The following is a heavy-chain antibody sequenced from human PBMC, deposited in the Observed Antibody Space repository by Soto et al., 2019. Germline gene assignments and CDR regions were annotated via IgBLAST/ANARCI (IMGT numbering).Heavy chain of an antibody. CDR1: GYTFTSYG. J-gene: IGHJ6*03. CDR2: ISAYNGNT. CDR3: ARKYYDFWSGYLRHYYYYMDV. V-gene: IGHV1-18*01. Sequence: QVQLVQSGAEVKKPGASVKVSCKASGYTFTSYGISWVRQAPGQGLEWMGWISAYNGNTNYAQKRQGRVTMTTDTSTSTDYMELRSLRSDDTAVYYCARKYYDFWSGYLRHYYYYMDVWGKGTTFTVSS. D-gene: IGHD3-3*01.